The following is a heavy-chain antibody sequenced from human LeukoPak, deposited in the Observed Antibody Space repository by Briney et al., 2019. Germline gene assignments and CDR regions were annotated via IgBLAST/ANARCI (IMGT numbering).Heavy chain of an antibody. CDR3: ASLPYYYDSSGPEGDY. V-gene: IGHV4-59*12. J-gene: IGHJ4*02. CDR2: IYYSGST. CDR1: GGSISSYY. Sequence: SETLSLTCTVSGGSISSYYWSWIRQPPGKGLEWIGYIYYSGSTNYNPSLKSRVTISVDTSKNQFSLKLSSVTAADTAVYYCASLPYYYDSSGPEGDYWGQGTLVTVSS. D-gene: IGHD3-22*01.